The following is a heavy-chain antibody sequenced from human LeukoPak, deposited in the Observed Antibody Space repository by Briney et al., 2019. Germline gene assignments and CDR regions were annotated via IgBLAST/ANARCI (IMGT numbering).Heavy chain of an antibody. CDR3: AEVGGTTVTTVFDFDI. CDR1: GFTFTHSG. Sequence: ASVKVSCKASGFTFTHSGMQWLRQARGQPLEWIGWIVVGSGNTNYAQKFQQRVTITRVMSTSPAYMELGSLRSEDPALYHCAEVGGTTVTTVFDFDICGQGTMVTVSS. V-gene: IGHV1-58*02. D-gene: IGHD4-17*01. CDR2: IVVGSGNT. J-gene: IGHJ3*02.